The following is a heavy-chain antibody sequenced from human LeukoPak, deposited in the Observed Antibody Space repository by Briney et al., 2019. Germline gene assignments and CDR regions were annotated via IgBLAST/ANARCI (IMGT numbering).Heavy chain of an antibody. V-gene: IGHV1-58*01. Sequence: VVGSGTTNYSHKCPERVTITRDTSTSTDYMELSRLRSEDTDVYYCAAQSYSSSSGGFDYWGQGTLVTVSS. CDR3: AAQSYSSSSGGFDY. D-gene: IGHD6-6*01. CDR2: VVGSGTT. J-gene: IGHJ4*02.